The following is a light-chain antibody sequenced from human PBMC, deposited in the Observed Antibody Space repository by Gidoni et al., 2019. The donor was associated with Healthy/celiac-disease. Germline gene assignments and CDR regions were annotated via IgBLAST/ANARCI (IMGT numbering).Light chain of an antibody. Sequence: DIQMTQSPSSLSASVGDRVTITCRASQSISSYLNWYQQKPGKAPKLLIYAASSLQSGVPSRFSGSGSGTDFTLTISSLQPEDFATYYCQQNYSTPLTFXQXTKVEIK. CDR3: QQNYSTPLT. J-gene: IGKJ1*01. CDR1: QSISSY. CDR2: AAS. V-gene: IGKV1-39*01.